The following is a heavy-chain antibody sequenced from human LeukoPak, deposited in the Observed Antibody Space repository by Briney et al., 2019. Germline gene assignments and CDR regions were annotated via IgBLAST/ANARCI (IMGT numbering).Heavy chain of an antibody. CDR3: AKDQPNYYDSSGYETWDY. J-gene: IGHJ4*02. Sequence: GGSLRLSCAASGFTFSSYAMSWVRQAPGKGLEWVSAISGSGGSTYYADSVKGRFTISRDNSKNTLYLQMNSLRAEDTAVYYCAKDQPNYYDSSGYETWDYWGQGTLVTVSS. CDR2: ISGSGGST. V-gene: IGHV3-23*01. CDR1: GFTFSSYA. D-gene: IGHD3-22*01.